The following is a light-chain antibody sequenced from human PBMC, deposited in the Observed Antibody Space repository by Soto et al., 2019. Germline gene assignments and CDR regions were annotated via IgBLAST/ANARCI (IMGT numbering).Light chain of an antibody. Sequence: QSVLTQPASVSGSPGQSITISCTGTSSDVGAYDFVSWYQQHPDKAPKLMIHEVRGRPSGVSNRFSGSKSFNTATLTISGLQAEDEADYYCSSHTTRNTRVFGTGTKLTVL. CDR2: EVR. CDR1: SSDVGAYDF. J-gene: IGLJ1*01. CDR3: SSHTTRNTRV. V-gene: IGLV2-14*03.